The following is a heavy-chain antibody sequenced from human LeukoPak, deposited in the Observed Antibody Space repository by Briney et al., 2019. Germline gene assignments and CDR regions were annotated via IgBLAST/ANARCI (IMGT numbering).Heavy chain of an antibody. D-gene: IGHD6-13*01. Sequence: SETLSLTCTVSGYSISSGYYWGGIRQPPGKGLEWIGSIYHSGSTYYNPSLKSRVTISVDTSKNQFSLKLSSVTAADTAVYYCARVYSSSWYWFDPWGQGTLVTVSS. J-gene: IGHJ5*02. CDR2: IYHSGST. V-gene: IGHV4-38-2*02. CDR3: ARVYSSSWYWFDP. CDR1: GYSISSGYY.